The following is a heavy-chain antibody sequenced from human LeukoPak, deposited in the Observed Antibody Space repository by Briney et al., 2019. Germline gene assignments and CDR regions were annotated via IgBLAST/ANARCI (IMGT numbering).Heavy chain of an antibody. CDR2: ISQGGST. CDR1: GYSISSTYH. Sequence: SETLSLTCTVSGYSISSTYHWGWIRQSPGKGLEWIGSISQGGSTYHNPSLKSRVTISVDTSKNQFSLKLNSVTAADTAAYYCARDGYDFWSGGFDPWGQGTLVTVSS. V-gene: IGHV4-38-2*02. J-gene: IGHJ5*02. CDR3: ARDGYDFWSGGFDP. D-gene: IGHD3-3*01.